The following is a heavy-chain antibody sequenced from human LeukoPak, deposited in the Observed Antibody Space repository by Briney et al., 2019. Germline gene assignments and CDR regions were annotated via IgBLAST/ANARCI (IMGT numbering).Heavy chain of an antibody. CDR2: IYYSGST. D-gene: IGHD2-2*01. CDR3: ATSPCIAVPAVRGAPDYYDYYYRDV. J-gene: IGHJ6*03. Sequence: PSETLSLTCNVSGGSISSYYWSWIRQPPGKGLEWIGYIYYSGSTNYNPSLKSRVTISVDTSKNQFSLKLSSVTAADTAVYYCATSPCIAVPAVRGAPDYYDYYYRDVWGKGATVSVSS. V-gene: IGHV4-59*01. CDR1: GGSISSYY.